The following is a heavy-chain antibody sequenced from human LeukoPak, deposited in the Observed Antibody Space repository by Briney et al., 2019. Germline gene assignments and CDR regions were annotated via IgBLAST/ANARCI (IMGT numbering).Heavy chain of an antibody. V-gene: IGHV3-23*01. CDR2: ISGSGGST. CDR3: AKDGPYSSSWYRGYFDY. J-gene: IGHJ4*02. CDR1: GFIFSSYA. Sequence: PGGSLRLSCAASGFIFSSYAMSWVRQAPGKGLEWVSAISGSGGSTYYADSVKGRFTISRDNSKNTLYLQMNSLRAEDTAVYYCAKDGPYSSSWYRGYFDYWGQGTLVTVSS. D-gene: IGHD6-13*01.